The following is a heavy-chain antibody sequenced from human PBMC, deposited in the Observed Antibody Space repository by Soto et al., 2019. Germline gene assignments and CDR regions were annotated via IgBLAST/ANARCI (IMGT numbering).Heavy chain of an antibody. V-gene: IGHV4-31*03. J-gene: IGHJ4*02. CDR1: GGSISVGVYY. D-gene: IGHD2-2*01. CDR2: TYHTGST. CDR3: ARIGNPDASLYFDY. Sequence: QVQLQESGLGLVKPSQTLSLTCTVSGGSISVGVYYWNWIRQLPGKGPEWIGYTYHTGSTYYNPSLESRVTISVDPSKNQFSLRLSSVTAADTAVYYCARIGNPDASLYFDYWGQGTLVTVSS.